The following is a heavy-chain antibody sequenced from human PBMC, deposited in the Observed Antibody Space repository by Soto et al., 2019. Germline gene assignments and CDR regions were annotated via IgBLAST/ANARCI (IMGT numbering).Heavy chain of an antibody. CDR2: ISPYNGDT. CDR3: AGDAYRILNFDY. V-gene: IGHV1-18*01. J-gene: IGHJ4*02. Sequence: QVQLVQSGAEVKKPGASVKVSCKASSYTFTSYGSSWLRQAPGQGLEWMGWISPYNGDTNYAQNLQGRVTMTTDTSTNTAYMELRXLRXXXXAVYYCAGDAYRILNFDYWGQGTPVTVSS. CDR1: SYTFTSYG.